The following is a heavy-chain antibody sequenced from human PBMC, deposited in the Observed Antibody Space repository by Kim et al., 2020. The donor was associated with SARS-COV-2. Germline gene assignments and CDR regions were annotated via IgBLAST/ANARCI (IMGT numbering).Heavy chain of an antibody. CDR1: GFTFSSYG. CDR3: ARDYDILTGYYFDY. Sequence: GGSLRLSCAASGFTFSSYGMHWVRQAPGKGLEWVAVIWYDGSNKYYADSVKGRFTISRDNSKNTLYLQMNSLRAEDTAVHYCARDYDILTGYYFDYWGQGTLVTVSS. D-gene: IGHD3-9*01. CDR2: IWYDGSNK. J-gene: IGHJ4*02. V-gene: IGHV3-33*01.